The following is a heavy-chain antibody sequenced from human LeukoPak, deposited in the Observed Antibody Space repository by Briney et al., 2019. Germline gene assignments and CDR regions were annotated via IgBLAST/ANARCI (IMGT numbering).Heavy chain of an antibody. D-gene: IGHD3-22*01. V-gene: IGHV1-8*01. CDR1: GYTFTSYD. CDR2: MNPNSGNT. J-gene: IGHJ6*02. CDR3: ARDSDYYDSSGYGMDV. Sequence: GASVKVSCKASGYTFTSYDINWVRQATGQGLEWMGWMNPNSGNTGYAQKFQGRVTITADKSTSTAYMELSSLRSEDTAVYYCARDSDYYDSSGYGMDVWGQGTTVTVSS.